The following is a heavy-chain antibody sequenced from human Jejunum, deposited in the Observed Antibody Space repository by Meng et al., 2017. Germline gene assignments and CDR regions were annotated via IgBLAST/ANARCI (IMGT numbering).Heavy chain of an antibody. CDR2: IFYSGTT. CDR1: GGSISTAGYS. Sequence: PQVSGRGRLQPSVALPLTFAVFGGSISTAGYSWGWIRQSPGKGLEWIGSIFYSGTTYYNPSLKSRVTISIDTSKNQFSLKMNSVTAADTAVYYCARDTAGFGPWGQGTLVTVSS. J-gene: IGHJ5*02. V-gene: IGHV4-39*07. CDR3: ARDTAGFGP. D-gene: IGHD6-13*01.